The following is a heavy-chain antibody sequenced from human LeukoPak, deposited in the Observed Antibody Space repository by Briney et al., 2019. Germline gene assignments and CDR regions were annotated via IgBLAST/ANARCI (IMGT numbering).Heavy chain of an antibody. V-gene: IGHV1-69*13. CDR3: ARDFAGAAAGSFDY. J-gene: IGHJ4*02. CDR1: GGTFSSYA. CDR2: IIPIFGTA. Sequence: GASVTVSCTASGGTFSSYAISWVRQAPGQGLEWMGGIIPIFGTANYAQKFQGRVTITADESTSTAYMELSSLRSEDTAVYYCARDFAGAAAGSFDYWGQGTLVTVSS. D-gene: IGHD6-13*01.